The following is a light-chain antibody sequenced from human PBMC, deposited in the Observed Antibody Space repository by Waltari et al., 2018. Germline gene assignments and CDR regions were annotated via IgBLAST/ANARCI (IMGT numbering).Light chain of an antibody. CDR3: QSADSSISYVV. V-gene: IGLV3-25*03. CDR1: ALPRQY. CDR2: QDR. Sequence: SYELTQPPSVSVSPGQTARITCSGDALPRQYTYWYQQKPGQAPVLVISQDRERPSGSPGRFSGSSSGTTVTLTISGVQAEDEAEYYCQSADSSISYVVFGGGTKLTVL. J-gene: IGLJ2*01.